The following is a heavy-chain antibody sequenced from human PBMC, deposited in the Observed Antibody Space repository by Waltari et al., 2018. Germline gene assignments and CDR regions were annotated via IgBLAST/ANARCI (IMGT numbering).Heavy chain of an antibody. V-gene: IGHV3-53*01. CDR3: ARDPSGSYPGDY. Sequence: EVQLVESGGGLIQPGGSLRLSCAASGFTVSTNYMTWVRQAPRKGLGWLSVIYRDGITYYADSVKGRFTTSRDNSKNTLYLQMNSRSAEDTAVYYCARDPSGSYPGDYWGQGTLVTVSS. CDR2: IYRDGIT. D-gene: IGHD1-26*01. J-gene: IGHJ4*02. CDR1: GFTVSTNY.